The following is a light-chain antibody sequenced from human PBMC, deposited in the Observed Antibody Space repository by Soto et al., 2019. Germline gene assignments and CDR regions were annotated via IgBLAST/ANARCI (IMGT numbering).Light chain of an antibody. Sequence: QSALTQPPSASGSPGQSVTISCTGTSSDVGGYNYVSWYQQHPGKAHKLMIYEVSKRPSGVPDRFSGSKSGNTASLTVSGLQAEDEADYYCSSYAGSNNLVVFGGGTQLTVL. J-gene: IGLJ2*01. CDR3: SSYAGSNNLVV. CDR1: SSDVGGYNY. CDR2: EVS. V-gene: IGLV2-8*01.